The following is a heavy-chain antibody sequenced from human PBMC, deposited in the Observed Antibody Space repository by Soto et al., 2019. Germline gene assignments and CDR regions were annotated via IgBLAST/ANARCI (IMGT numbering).Heavy chain of an antibody. D-gene: IGHD4-4*01. V-gene: IGHV3-30*18. CDR2: ISYDGSNK. CDR3: AKDRNSYYYYYYGMDV. J-gene: IGHJ6*01. Sequence: QVQLVESGGGVVQPGRSLRLSCAASGFTFSSYGMHWVRQAPGKGLEWVAVISYDGSNKYYADSVKGRFTISRDNSKNTLYLQMNSLRAEDTAVYYCAKDRNSYYYYYYGMDVW. CDR1: GFTFSSYG.